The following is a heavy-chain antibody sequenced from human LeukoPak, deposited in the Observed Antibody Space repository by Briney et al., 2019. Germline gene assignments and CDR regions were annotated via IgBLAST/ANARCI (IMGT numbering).Heavy chain of an antibody. J-gene: IGHJ5*02. CDR1: GGSFSGYY. Sequence: SETLSLTCAVYGGSFSGYYWSWIRQPPGKGLEWIGEINHSGSTNYNPSLKSRVTISVDTSKNQFSLKLSSVTAADTAVYYCARDPEYSSGWYNWFDPWGQGTLVTVSS. CDR2: INHSGST. V-gene: IGHV4-34*01. CDR3: ARDPEYSSGWYNWFDP. D-gene: IGHD6-19*01.